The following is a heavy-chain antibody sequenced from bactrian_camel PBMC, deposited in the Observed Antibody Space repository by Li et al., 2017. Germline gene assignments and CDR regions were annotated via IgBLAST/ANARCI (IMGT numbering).Heavy chain of an antibody. CDR3: ATAPTFLLYGLYFGY. D-gene: IGHD3*01. Sequence: HVQLVESGGGLLQPGGSLRLSCTASGFTFSSYDMSWVRHAPGKGLEWVSAINIGGTNTYYSDSVKGRFTISRDNAKSTLYLHVNSLKTEDTAVYYCATAPTFLLYGLYFGYWGQGTQVTVS. J-gene: IGHJ6*01. CDR1: GFTFSSYD. CDR2: INIGGTNT. V-gene: IGHV3S1*01.